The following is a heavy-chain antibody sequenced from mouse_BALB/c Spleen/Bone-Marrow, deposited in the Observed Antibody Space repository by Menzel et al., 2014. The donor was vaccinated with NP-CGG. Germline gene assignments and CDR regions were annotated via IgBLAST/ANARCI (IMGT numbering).Heavy chain of an antibody. Sequence: DVKLVESGGGLAKPGGPLQLSCAASGFTFSTYAMSWVRQTPEKRLEWVATISSSGSYTYYPDSVKGRFSISRDKAKNTLYLQMRSMGSKNTAMFYCSRLRMITTYFDVWGAGTTVTVSA. CDR2: ISSSGSYT. CDR3: SRLRMITTYFDV. CDR1: GFTFSTYA. D-gene: IGHD2-4*01. J-gene: IGHJ1*01. V-gene: IGHV5-9-3*01.